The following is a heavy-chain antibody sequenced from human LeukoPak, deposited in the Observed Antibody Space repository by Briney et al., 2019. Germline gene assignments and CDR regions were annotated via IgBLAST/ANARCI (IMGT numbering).Heavy chain of an antibody. CDR3: ARDQLNSNAFDI. CDR1: GGSISSHY. V-gene: IGHV4-59*11. J-gene: IGHJ3*02. Sequence: PSETLSLTCTVSGGSISSHYWSWIRQPPGKGLEWIGYIYYSGNTNYNPSLKSRVTISVDTSKNQFSLKLSSVTAADTAVYYCARDQLNSNAFDIWAKGQWSPSLQ. D-gene: IGHD5-24*01. CDR2: IYYSGNT.